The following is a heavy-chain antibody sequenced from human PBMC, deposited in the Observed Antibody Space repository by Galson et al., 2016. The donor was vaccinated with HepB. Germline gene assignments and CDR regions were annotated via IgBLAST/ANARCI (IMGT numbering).Heavy chain of an antibody. V-gene: IGHV3-21*01. J-gene: IGHJ4*02. D-gene: IGHD2-15*01. CDR3: ARADSVFDY. CDR1: GFTFRSYA. CDR2: ISSSGTYI. Sequence: SQRLSCAASGFTFRSYAMNWVRQAPGKGLEWVSSISSSGTYIYYADSVKGRFTISRDNAKNSLYLQMNSLRAEDTAVYYCARADSVFDYWGQGTLVTVSS.